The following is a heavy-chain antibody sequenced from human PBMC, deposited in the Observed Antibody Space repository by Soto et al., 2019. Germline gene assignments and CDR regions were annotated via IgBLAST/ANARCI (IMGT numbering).Heavy chain of an antibody. J-gene: IGHJ4*02. V-gene: IGHV3-23*01. D-gene: IGHD3-3*01. CDR2: ISGSGGST. CDR1: GFTFSSYA. Sequence: GGSLRLSCAASGFTFSSYAMSWVRQAPGKGLEWVSAISGSGGSTYYADSVKGRFTISRDNSKNTLYLQMNSLRAEDTAVYYCAKGLYYDFWSGYSHFDYWGQGTLVTVSS. CDR3: AKGLYYDFWSGYSHFDY.